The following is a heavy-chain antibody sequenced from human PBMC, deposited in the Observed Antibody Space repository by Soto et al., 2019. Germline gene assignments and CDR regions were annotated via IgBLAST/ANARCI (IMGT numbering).Heavy chain of an antibody. J-gene: IGHJ4*02. D-gene: IGHD6-19*01. CDR2: ISGSGANT. V-gene: IGHV3-23*01. CDR1: GFTFSSSA. Sequence: EVQLLESGGGLVQPGRSLSLSCAASGFTFSSSAMNWVRQAPGEGVEWVSAISGSGANTYYAASVRGRFTISRDNSKNTLYLQMNSLRAEDTAVYYCASGWQGDYWGQGTLVTVSS. CDR3: ASGWQGDY.